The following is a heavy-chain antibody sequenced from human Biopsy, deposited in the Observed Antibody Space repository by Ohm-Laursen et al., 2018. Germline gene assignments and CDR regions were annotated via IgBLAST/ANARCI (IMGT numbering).Heavy chain of an antibody. CDR2: IFFRGDT. CDR1: GGSISSGGYY. D-gene: IGHD3-22*01. Sequence: TLSLTCTVSGGSISSGGYYWTWIRQHPEKGLEWLGYIFFRGDTHYNPSLRSRVDISSDMSKNEFYLRLYSVTAADTAVYYCARAKTQDRSFPDWYFDLWGRGTLVTVSS. J-gene: IGHJ2*01. CDR3: ARAKTQDRSFPDWYFDL. V-gene: IGHV4-31*02.